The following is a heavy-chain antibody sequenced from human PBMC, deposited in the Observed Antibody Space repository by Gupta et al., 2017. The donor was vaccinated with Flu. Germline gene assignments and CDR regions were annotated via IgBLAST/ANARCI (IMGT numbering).Heavy chain of an antibody. CDR2: ISTSSSYI. V-gene: IGHV3-21*01. D-gene: IGHD3-16*01. Sequence: EVQVVESGGGLVKPGGSLSLPCAASGFTFSSYSMNWVRQAPGKGLEWVSSISTSSSYIYYADSVKGRFTISRDNAKNSLYLQMNSLRAEDTAVYYCARPGRTFLTATDAFDIWGQGTMVTVSS. CDR1: GFTFSSYS. J-gene: IGHJ3*02. CDR3: ARPGRTFLTATDAFDI.